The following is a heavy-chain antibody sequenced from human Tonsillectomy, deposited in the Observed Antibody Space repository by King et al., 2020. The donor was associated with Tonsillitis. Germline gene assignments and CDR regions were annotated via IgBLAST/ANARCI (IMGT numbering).Heavy chain of an antibody. V-gene: IGHV3-33*01. Sequence: VQLVESGGGVVQPGRSLRLSCAASGCTFSSYGMHWVRQAPGKGLEGVAVIWYDGSNKYYADSVKGRFTISRDNSKNTLYLQMHSLRAEDTAVYYCARDQSCSSTSCYSYYYYYGMDVWGQGTTVTVSS. CDR1: GCTFSSYG. CDR2: IWYDGSNK. J-gene: IGHJ6*02. CDR3: ARDQSCSSTSCYSYYYYYGMDV. D-gene: IGHD2-2*01.